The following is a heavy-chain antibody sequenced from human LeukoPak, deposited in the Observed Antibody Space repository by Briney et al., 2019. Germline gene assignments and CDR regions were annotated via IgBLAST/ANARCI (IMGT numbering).Heavy chain of an antibody. Sequence: SQTLSLTCTVSGGSISSGSYYWTWIRQPAGTGLEWIGRIYISGGTNYNPSLKSRVTITADTSKNQFSLKLSSVTAADTAEYYCARGDYYDSNSVWFDPWGQGTLVTVSS. D-gene: IGHD3-22*01. V-gene: IGHV4-61*02. CDR3: ARGDYYDSNSVWFDP. J-gene: IGHJ5*02. CDR2: IYISGGT. CDR1: GGSISSGSYY.